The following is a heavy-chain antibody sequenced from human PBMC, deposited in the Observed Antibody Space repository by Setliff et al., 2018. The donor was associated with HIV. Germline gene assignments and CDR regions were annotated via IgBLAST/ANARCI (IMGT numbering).Heavy chain of an antibody. Sequence: SETLSLTCAVSGDSIGTYSWHWLRQPPGKGLEWIGYIYGSGSTGYNPSLTSRVTMSTDTPNNRFALKLTSMTAADTAIYYCARESLAVGTRWFDPWGQGTLVTVSS. V-gene: IGHV4-59*12. CDR1: GDSIGTYS. CDR2: IYGSGST. CDR3: ARESLAVGTRWFDP. J-gene: IGHJ5*02. D-gene: IGHD6-13*01.